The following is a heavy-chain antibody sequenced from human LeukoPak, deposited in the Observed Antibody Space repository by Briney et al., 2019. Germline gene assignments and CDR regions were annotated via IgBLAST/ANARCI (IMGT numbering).Heavy chain of an antibody. J-gene: IGHJ3*01. D-gene: IGHD3-22*01. V-gene: IGHV3-30*18. CDR1: GFTFSSYG. CDR3: AKGSKRRAKTYYYDSSGSDAFAV. Sequence: PGRSLRLSCAASGFTFSSYGMHWVRQAPGKGLEWVAVISYDGSNKYYADSVKGRFTISRDNSKNTLYLQMNSLRAEDTAVYYCAKGSKRRAKTYYYDSSGSDAFAVWGQGTMVTVSS. CDR2: ISYDGSNK.